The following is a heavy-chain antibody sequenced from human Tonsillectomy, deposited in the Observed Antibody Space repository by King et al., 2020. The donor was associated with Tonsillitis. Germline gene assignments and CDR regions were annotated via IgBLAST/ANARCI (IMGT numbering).Heavy chain of an antibody. D-gene: IGHD6-13*01. CDR3: AKVRLPLYIAAAPAGWFDP. CDR2: INKSGGDT. V-gene: IGHV3-23*04. CDR1: GFTFSSFA. Sequence: VQLVESGGGLVQPGGSLRLSCAASGFTFSSFAMSWVRQAPGKGLEWVSGINKSGGDTYYADSVKGRFTISRDNSKNTLYLQMSSLRAEDTAVHYCAKVRLPLYIAAAPAGWFDPWGQGTLVTVSS. J-gene: IGHJ5*02.